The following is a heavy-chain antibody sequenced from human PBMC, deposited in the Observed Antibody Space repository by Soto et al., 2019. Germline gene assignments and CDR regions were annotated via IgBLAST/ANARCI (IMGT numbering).Heavy chain of an antibody. Sequence: SETLSLTCTVSGGSISSGGYYWSWIRQHPGKGLEWIGYIYYSGSTYYNPSLKSRVTISVDTSKNQFSLKLSSVTAADTAVYYCASGAISHMDVWGKGTTVTVSS. D-gene: IGHD3-10*01. CDR3: ASGAISHMDV. CDR1: GGSISSGGYY. CDR2: IYYSGST. V-gene: IGHV4-31*03. J-gene: IGHJ6*04.